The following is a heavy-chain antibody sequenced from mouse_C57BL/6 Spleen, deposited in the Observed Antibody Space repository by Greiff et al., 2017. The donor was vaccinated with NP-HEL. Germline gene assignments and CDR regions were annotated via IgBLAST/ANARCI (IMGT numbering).Heavy chain of an antibody. V-gene: IGHV1-50*01. J-gene: IGHJ3*01. CDR3: AMPFYGNYPAWFAY. Sequence: QVQLKQPGAELVKPGASVKLSCKASGYTFTSYWMQWVKQRPGQGLEWIGEIDPSDSYTNYNQKFKGKATLTVDTSSSTAYMQLSSLTSEDSAVYYCAMPFYGNYPAWFAYWGQGTLVTVSA. CDR2: IDPSDSYT. CDR1: GYTFTSYW. D-gene: IGHD2-10*01.